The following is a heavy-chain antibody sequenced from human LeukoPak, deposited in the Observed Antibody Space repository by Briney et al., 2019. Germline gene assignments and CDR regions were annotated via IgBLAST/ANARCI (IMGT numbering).Heavy chain of an antibody. Sequence: SETLSLTCTVSGVSISSSNSYWGWIRQPPGKGLEWIGSIYYSGNTYYNASLKSQISISIDTSKNQFSLRLTSVTAADTAVYYCARQTGSGLFILPGGEGTLVTVSS. CDR1: GVSISSSNSY. CDR2: IYYSGNT. J-gene: IGHJ4*02. CDR3: ARQTGSGLFILP. D-gene: IGHD3/OR15-3a*01. V-gene: IGHV4-39*01.